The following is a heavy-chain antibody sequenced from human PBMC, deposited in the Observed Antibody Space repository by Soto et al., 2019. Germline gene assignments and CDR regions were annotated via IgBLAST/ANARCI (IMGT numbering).Heavy chain of an antibody. CDR1: GFTFSSYA. Sequence: LRLSCAASGFTFSSYAMSWVRQAPGKGLEWVSAISGSGGSTYYADSVKGRSTISRDNSKNTLYLQMNSLRAEDTAVYYCAKNPPRTVTTTLYYFDYWGQGTLVTVSS. J-gene: IGHJ4*02. CDR3: AKNPPRTVTTTLYYFDY. CDR2: ISGSGGST. V-gene: IGHV3-23*01. D-gene: IGHD4-17*01.